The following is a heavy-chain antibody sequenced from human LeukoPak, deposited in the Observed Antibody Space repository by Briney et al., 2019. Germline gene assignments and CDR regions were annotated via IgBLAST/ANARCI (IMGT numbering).Heavy chain of an antibody. Sequence: GGSLRLSCAAFRFTFSVFWMFWVCQAPGQGLVWVSHISPDGRSTNYADSVKGRFTISRDNARNTLYLQLNSLTAEDTAVYYCAMGYKSAYSWDYWGQGTLVTVSS. V-gene: IGHV3-74*01. J-gene: IGHJ4*02. CDR3: AMGYKSAYSWDY. CDR1: RFTFSVFW. D-gene: IGHD5-18*01. CDR2: ISPDGRST.